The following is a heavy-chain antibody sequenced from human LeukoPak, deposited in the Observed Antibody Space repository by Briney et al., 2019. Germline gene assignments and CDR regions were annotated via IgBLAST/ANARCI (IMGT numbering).Heavy chain of an antibody. V-gene: IGHV3-53*01. D-gene: IGHD1-26*01. CDR2: IYSGDST. CDR3: ARSTGIVGAHAFDI. CDR1: GFTVSSNY. J-gene: IGHJ3*02. Sequence: GGSLRLSCAASGFTVSSNYMSWVRQAPGKGLEWVSVIYSGDSTYYADCVKGRVTISRDNSKTTLYLQMTSLGAEDTAVYYCARSTGIVGAHAFDIWGQGTMVTVSS.